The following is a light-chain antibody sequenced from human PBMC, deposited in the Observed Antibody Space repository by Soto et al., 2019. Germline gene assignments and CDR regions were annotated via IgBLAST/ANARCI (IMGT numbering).Light chain of an antibody. V-gene: IGKV3-11*01. Sequence: EIVLTQSPATLSLSPGERATPSCRASQSVSTYLAWYQQKPGQAPRLLIYDASNRATGIPARFTGSGSGTDFTLTISSLEPEDFAVYYCQERIVLFTFGPGTKVDIK. CDR2: DAS. J-gene: IGKJ3*01. CDR3: QERIVLFT. CDR1: QSVSTY.